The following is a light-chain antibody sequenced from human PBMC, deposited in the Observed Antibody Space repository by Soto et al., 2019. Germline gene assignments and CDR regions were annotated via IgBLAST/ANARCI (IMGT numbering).Light chain of an antibody. CDR3: QQYNNWPPAWT. CDR1: QSVRSN. V-gene: IGKV3-15*01. Sequence: EIVMTQSPATLSVSPGERATLSCRASQSVRSNLAWYQQKPGQSPRLLIYGASTRATGIPARFSGSGSGTQFTLTISSLQSEDFAVYYCQQYNNWPPAWTFGQGTEVDIE. CDR2: GAS. J-gene: IGKJ1*01.